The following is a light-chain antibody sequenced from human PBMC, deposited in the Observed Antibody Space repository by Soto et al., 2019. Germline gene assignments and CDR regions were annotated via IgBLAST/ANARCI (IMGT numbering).Light chain of an antibody. J-gene: IGKJ1*01. V-gene: IGKV3-15*01. Sequence: IVMTQSPTTLSVSPGERATFSCRASQNIYSNIAWYQQKPGQAPRLLIYGASTRATGIPARFSGSGSGTEFTLTISSLQSEDFAVYYCQQYNNWWTFGQGTKVDIK. CDR2: GAS. CDR1: QNIYSN. CDR3: QQYNNWWT.